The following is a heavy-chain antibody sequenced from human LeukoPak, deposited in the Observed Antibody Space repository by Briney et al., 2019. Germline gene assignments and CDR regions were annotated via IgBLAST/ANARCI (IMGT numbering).Heavy chain of an antibody. J-gene: IGHJ4*02. V-gene: IGHV3-33*01. D-gene: IGHD1-26*01. Sequence: GGSLRLSCAASGFTFSSYGMHWVRQAPGKGLEWVAVIWYDGSNKYYADSVKGRFTISRDNSKNTLYLQMNSLRAEDTAVYYCAGDFAPGPDSGSCLDYWGQGTLVTVSS. CDR2: IWYDGSNK. CDR3: AGDFAPGPDSGSCLDY. CDR1: GFTFSSYG.